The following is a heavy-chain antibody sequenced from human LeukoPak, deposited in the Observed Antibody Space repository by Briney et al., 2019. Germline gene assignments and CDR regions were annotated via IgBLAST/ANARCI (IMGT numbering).Heavy chain of an antibody. CDR3: ARAPSEVGGYYPEYFRH. CDR2: IKSDGKT. J-gene: IGHJ1*01. D-gene: IGHD3-22*01. V-gene: IGHV3-74*01. Sequence: GGSLRLSCEASGFTFSRYWMHWVRQAPGKGLVWVSRIKSDGKTNHADSVKGRFTISRDNAKNTVSLQMDSLRAEDTGVYYCARAPSEVGGYYPEYFRHWGRGTLVTVSS. CDR1: GFTFSRYW.